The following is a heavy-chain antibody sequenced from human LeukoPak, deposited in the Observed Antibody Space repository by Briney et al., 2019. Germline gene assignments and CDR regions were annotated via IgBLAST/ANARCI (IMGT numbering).Heavy chain of an antibody. J-gene: IGHJ3*02. CDR3: ARHSRSAYTGYENAFDI. V-gene: IGHV4-39*01. D-gene: IGHD5-12*01. Sequence: SETLSLTCTVSGDSISSSSYCWDWIRQPPGNGLDWIGNIYNSANTHYNPSLKTRITMSVDTSKNQFSLKLNSVTAADTGIYYCARHSRSAYTGYENAFDIWGQGTMVTVSS. CDR2: IYNSANT. CDR1: GDSISSSSYC.